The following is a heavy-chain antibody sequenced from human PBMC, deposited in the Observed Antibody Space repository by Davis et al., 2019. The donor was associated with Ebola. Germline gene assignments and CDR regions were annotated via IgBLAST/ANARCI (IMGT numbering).Heavy chain of an antibody. Sequence: MPSETLSLTCTVSGGSVSSGSYYWSWIRQPPGKGLEWIGYIYYSGSTNYNPSLKSRVTISVDTSKNQFSLKLSSVTAADTAVYYCARAYSSGWYPFLDYWGQGTLVTVSS. V-gene: IGHV4-61*01. D-gene: IGHD6-19*01. CDR2: IYYSGST. J-gene: IGHJ4*02. CDR3: ARAYSSGWYPFLDY. CDR1: GGSVSSGSYY.